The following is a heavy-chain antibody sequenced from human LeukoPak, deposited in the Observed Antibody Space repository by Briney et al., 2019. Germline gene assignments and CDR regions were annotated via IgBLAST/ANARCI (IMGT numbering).Heavy chain of an antibody. Sequence: ASVKVSCKVSGYTLTELSMHWVRQAPGKGLEWMGGFDPEDGETIYAQKFQGRVTITADESTSTAYMELSSLRSEDTAVYYCARGFEYSSSLGSTGYYFDYWGQGTLVTVSS. V-gene: IGHV1-24*01. CDR2: FDPEDGET. J-gene: IGHJ4*02. CDR3: ARGFEYSSSLGSTGYYFDY. D-gene: IGHD6-6*01. CDR1: GYTLTELS.